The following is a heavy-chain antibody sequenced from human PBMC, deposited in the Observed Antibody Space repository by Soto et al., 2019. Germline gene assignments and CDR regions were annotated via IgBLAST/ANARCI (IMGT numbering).Heavy chain of an antibody. Sequence: QVQLVESGAEVKKPGASVKVSCKASGYTFTNYGISWVRQAPGQGIDWMGWISGYNGNTKYAQKFQGRVTMTTDTPTNTSYMDLRSLRADDTAVYYCARDREYYYDSSGNYYYHYGMDVWGQGTTVTVS. D-gene: IGHD3-22*01. J-gene: IGHJ6*02. V-gene: IGHV1-18*04. CDR1: GYTFTNYG. CDR3: ARDREYYYDSSGNYYYHYGMDV. CDR2: ISGYNGNT.